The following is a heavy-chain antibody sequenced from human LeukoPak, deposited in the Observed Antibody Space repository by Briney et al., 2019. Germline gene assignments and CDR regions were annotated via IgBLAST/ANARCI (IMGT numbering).Heavy chain of an antibody. J-gene: IGHJ4*02. D-gene: IGHD5-12*01. CDR2: IYPGDSDT. Sequence: GWIRQPPGKALEWMGIIYPGDSDTRYSPSFQGQVTISADKSISTAYLQWSSLKASDTAMYYCARLRGYSGSGNFDYWGQGTLVTVSS. CDR3: ARLRGYSGSGNFDY. V-gene: IGHV5-51*01.